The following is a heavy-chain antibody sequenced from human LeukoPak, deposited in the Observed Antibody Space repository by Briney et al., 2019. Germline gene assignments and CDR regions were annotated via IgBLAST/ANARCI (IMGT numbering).Heavy chain of an antibody. J-gene: IGHJ6*03. V-gene: IGHV4-39*07. Sequence: PSETLSLTCTVSGGSISSSSYYWGWIRQPPGKGLEWIGSIYYSGSTYYNPSLKSRVTISVDTSKNQFSLKLSSVTAADTAVYYCARVFIRALYYMDVWGKGTTVTVSS. CDR1: GGSISSSSYY. D-gene: IGHD3-3*01. CDR2: IYYSGST. CDR3: ARVFIRALYYMDV.